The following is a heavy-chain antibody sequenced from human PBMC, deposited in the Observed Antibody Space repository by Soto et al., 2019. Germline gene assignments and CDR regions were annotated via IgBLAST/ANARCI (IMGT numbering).Heavy chain of an antibody. Sequence: DVQLVESGGGLAQPGRSLRLSCAASGFTFDDYAMHWVRQAPGKGLEWVSGISWNSGSIGYADSVKGRFTISRDNAKKSXXLQMNSLRAEDTALYYCASGRGYDILTGYYPYFDYWGQGTLVTVSS. CDR1: GFTFDDYA. CDR2: ISWNSGSI. V-gene: IGHV3-9*01. CDR3: ASGRGYDILTGYYPYFDY. D-gene: IGHD3-9*01. J-gene: IGHJ4*02.